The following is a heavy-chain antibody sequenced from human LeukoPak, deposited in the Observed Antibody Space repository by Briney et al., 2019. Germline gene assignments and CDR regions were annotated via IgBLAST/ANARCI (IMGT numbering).Heavy chain of an antibody. CDR2: ISAYNGNT. J-gene: IGHJ4*02. V-gene: IGHV1-18*01. CDR1: GYTFTSYG. Sequence: ASVKVSCKASGYTFTSYGISWVRQAPGQGLEWMGWISAYNGNTNYAQKLQGRVTMTTDTSTSTAYMELNSLRSEDTAVYYCARLESSYYFDYWGQGTLVTVSS. CDR3: ARLESSYYFDY. D-gene: IGHD2/OR15-2a*01.